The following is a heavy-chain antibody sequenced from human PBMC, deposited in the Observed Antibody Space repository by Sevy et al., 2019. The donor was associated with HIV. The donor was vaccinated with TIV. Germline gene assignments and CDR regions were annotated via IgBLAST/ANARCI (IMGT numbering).Heavy chain of an antibody. CDR1: GFTFRDYP. V-gene: IGHV3-48*02. CDR3: AREHTGSFPDF. J-gene: IGHJ4*02. CDR2: ISRASDSI. Sequence: GGSLRLSRAASGFTFRDYPMNWIRQAPGKGLEWLSYISRASDSIYYADSVMGRFTVSRDNAKNSLYLQMDRLSDEDTAIYYCAREHTGSFPDFWGQGTLVTVSS. D-gene: IGHD1-26*01.